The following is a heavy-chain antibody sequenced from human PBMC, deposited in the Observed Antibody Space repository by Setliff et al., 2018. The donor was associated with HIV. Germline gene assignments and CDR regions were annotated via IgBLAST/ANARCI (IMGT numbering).Heavy chain of an antibody. CDR1: GGSISTNRDH. V-gene: IGHV4-39*07. CDR2: ISYSGNT. D-gene: IGHD3-3*01. CDR3: ARVLDPTYYDFWRFDP. J-gene: IGHJ5*02. Sequence: PSETLSLTCNVSGGSISTNRDHWGWIRQPPGKGLEWIGSISYSGNTYYHPSLQSRVTISLDMSKNQFSLKVKSVTAADTAVYYCARVLDPTYYDFWRFDPWGQGTLVTVSS.